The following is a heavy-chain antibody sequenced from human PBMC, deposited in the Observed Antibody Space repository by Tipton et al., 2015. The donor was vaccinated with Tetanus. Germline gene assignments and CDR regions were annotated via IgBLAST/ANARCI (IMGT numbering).Heavy chain of an antibody. D-gene: IGHD2-2*01. CDR3: AEGRRFCSSNSCHEYYFDS. CDR2: VFDSGPS. J-gene: IGHJ4*02. V-gene: IGHV4-39*02. Sequence: TLSLTCSLSGGSISNSEYHWAWIRQPPGKGLEWIGSVFDSGPSYYNPSLKSRVTISVDTSKNHFSLRLSSVTAAETAVYYCAEGRRFCSSNSCHEYYFDSWGRGTLVTVSS. CDR1: GGSISNSEYH.